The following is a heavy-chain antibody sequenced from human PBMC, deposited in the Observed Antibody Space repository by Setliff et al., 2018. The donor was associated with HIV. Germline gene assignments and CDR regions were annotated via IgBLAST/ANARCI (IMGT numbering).Heavy chain of an antibody. Sequence: GESLKISCAASGFTFSNYAMSWVRQAPGEGLEWVSAILSTGERTFYADSVKGRFTISRDNSKNTVYLQMNSLRAEDTAEYYCAKELAASGLGYFDSWGRGIPVTVSS. J-gene: IGHJ4*02. CDR2: ILSTGERT. CDR1: GFTFSNYA. CDR3: AKELAASGLGYFDS. V-gene: IGHV3-23*01. D-gene: IGHD3-22*01.